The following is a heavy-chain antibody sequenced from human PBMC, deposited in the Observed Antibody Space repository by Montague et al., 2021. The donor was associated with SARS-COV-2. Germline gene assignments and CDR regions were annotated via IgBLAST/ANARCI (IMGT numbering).Heavy chain of an antibody. CDR3: ARHRANAGSFDI. V-gene: IGHV4-39*01. CDR1: GGSITVSRYD. J-gene: IGHJ3*02. Sequence: SETLSLTCTVSGGSITVSRYDWGWIRQPPGKELEWIGSVHYTGTTSYNESLKGRLTISVDTSENQFSLRMTSVTASDTAVYYCARHRANAGSFDIWGHGTLVTVSS. D-gene: IGHD1-1*01. CDR2: VHYTGTT.